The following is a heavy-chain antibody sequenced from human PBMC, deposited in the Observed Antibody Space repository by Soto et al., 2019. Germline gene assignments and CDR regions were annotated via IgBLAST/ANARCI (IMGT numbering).Heavy chain of an antibody. CDR2: MNPNSGKT. CDR3: ARGRYSSSHNWFDP. CDR1: GYTFTSYD. V-gene: IGHV1-8*01. Sequence: QLQLVQSGAEVKKPGASVEVSCKASGYTFTSYDINWVRQATGQGLEWMGWMNPNSGKTGYAQKFRGRVTMTRNTSISTAYMQLSNLRSEDTAVYYCARGRYSSSHNWFDPWGQGTLVTVSS. J-gene: IGHJ5*02. D-gene: IGHD6-6*01.